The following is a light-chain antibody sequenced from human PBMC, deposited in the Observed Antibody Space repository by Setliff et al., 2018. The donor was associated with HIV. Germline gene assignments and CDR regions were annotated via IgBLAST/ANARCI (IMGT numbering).Light chain of an antibody. Sequence: EIVLTQSPGTLSLSPGERATLSCRASQSVGYTSLAWYQQKPGLAPRLLIYDASRRVNGIPDRFSGGGSGTDFTLTISRLEPDDFAVYYCQQYSRSPRTFGQGTKVGIK. J-gene: IGKJ1*01. CDR3: QQYSRSPRT. CDR1: QSVGYTS. CDR2: DAS. V-gene: IGKV3-20*01.